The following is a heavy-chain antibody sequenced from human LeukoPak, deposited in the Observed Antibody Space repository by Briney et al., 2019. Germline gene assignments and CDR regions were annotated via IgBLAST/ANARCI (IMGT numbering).Heavy chain of an antibody. D-gene: IGHD6-19*01. CDR2: IYTSGST. V-gene: IGHV4-61*02. J-gene: IGHJ4*02. CDR1: GGSISSGSYY. CDR3: ARGPPYSSGWHWGHPFDY. Sequence: PSETLSLTCTVSGGSISSGSYYWSWIRQPAGKGLEWIGRIYTSGSTNYNPSLKSRATISVDKSKNQFSLKLSSLTAADTAVYYCARGPPYSSGWHWGHPFDYWGQGTLVTVSS.